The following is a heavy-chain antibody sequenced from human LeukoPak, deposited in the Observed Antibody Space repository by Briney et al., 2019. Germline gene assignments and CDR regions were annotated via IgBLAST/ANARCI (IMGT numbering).Heavy chain of an antibody. D-gene: IGHD3-9*01. CDR3: AKKKGAGYYPFDY. CDR1: GFTFSAYA. CDR2: ISDSGDST. V-gene: IGHV3-23*01. J-gene: IGHJ4*02. Sequence: GGSLRLSCVVSGFTFSAYAMNWVRQAPGKGLEWVSSISDSGDSTYYADSVKGRFTISRDNFGNLLYLQMNSLRAEDTAVYYCAKKKGAGYYPFDYWGQGTLVTVSS.